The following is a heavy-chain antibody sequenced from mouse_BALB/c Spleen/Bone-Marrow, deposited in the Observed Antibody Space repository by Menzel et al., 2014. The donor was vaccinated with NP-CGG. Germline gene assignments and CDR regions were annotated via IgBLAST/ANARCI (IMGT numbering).Heavy chain of an antibody. J-gene: IGHJ1*01. D-gene: IGHD2-4*01. CDR2: INPNNSGT. Sequence: QVQLQQSGAEMVKPGASVKLSCKASGDIFTSYYMYWVKQRPSQGLEWIGGINPNNSGTNFNEKFKSAATLTVDKSSSTADLERSSLTSEDSAVYYCARGRYDSDGWYFDVWGAGTTVTVSS. V-gene: IGHV1-53*01. CDR1: GDIFTSYY. CDR3: ARGRYDSDGWYFDV.